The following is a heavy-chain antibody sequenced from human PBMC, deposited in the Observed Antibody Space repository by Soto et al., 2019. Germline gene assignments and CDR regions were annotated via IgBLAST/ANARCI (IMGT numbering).Heavy chain of an antibody. CDR2: IIPILGIA. Sequence: QVQLVQSGAEVKKPGSSVKVSCKASGGTFSSYTISWVRQAPGQGLEWMGRIIPILGIANYAQKFQGRVTITADKSTSTADRELSSLRSEDTAVYYCARDGGGIAVAGTVYWGQGTLVTVSS. CDR3: ARDGGGIAVAGTVY. CDR1: GGTFSSYT. J-gene: IGHJ4*02. D-gene: IGHD6-19*01. V-gene: IGHV1-69*08.